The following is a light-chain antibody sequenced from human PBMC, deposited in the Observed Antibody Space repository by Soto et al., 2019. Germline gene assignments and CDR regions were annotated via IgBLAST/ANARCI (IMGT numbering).Light chain of an antibody. CDR3: QQYHNWPIT. J-gene: IGKJ5*01. V-gene: IGKV3-15*01. CDR2: AAS. CDR1: QSVSSSY. Sequence: EIVLTPSPGTLSLSPGERATLSCRASQSVSSSYLAWHQQKPGQAPRLLVYAASTRATGISARFSGSGSGTEFTLTISSLQSEDFAVYYCQQYHNWPITFGQGTRLEIK.